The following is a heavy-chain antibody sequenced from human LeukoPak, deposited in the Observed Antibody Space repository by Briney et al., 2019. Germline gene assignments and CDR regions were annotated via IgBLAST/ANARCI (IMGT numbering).Heavy chain of an antibody. D-gene: IGHD6-19*01. CDR3: ARAVAGTIIGY. Sequence: ASVKVSCKASGYTFTGDYMHWVRQAPGQGLERMGRINPNSGGTNYAQKFQGRVTMTRDTSISTAYMELSRLRSDDTAVYYCARAVAGTIIGYWGQGTLVTVSS. V-gene: IGHV1-2*06. CDR1: GYTFTGDY. J-gene: IGHJ4*02. CDR2: INPNSGGT.